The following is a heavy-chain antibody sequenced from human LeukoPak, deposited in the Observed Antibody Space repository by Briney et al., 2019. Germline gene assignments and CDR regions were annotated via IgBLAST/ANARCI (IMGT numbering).Heavy chain of an antibody. Sequence: SETLSLTCTVSGGSISSRSYYWGWIRQPPGKGLEWIANIYYSGDTYYNPSLKSRVTISVDTSKNQFSLKRSSVAAADTAVYYCARDRSRWDLLPFDSWGQGTLVTVSS. CDR1: GGSISSRSYY. CDR2: IYYSGDT. D-gene: IGHD1-26*01. V-gene: IGHV4-39*07. J-gene: IGHJ4*02. CDR3: ARDRSRWDLLPFDS.